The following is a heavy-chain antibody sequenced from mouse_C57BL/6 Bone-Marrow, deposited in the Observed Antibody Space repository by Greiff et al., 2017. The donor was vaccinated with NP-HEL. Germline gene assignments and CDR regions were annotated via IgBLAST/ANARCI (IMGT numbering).Heavy chain of an antibody. CDR1: GFTFSSYG. CDR3: ARRNYYGSSYLYAMDY. Sequence: EVQLQESGGDLVKPGGSLKLSCAASGFTFSSYGMSWVRQTPGKRLEWVATISSGGSYTYYPASVKGRFTISRDNAKNTLYLQMSSLKSEDTAMYYWARRNYYGSSYLYAMDYWGQGTSVTVSS. D-gene: IGHD1-1*01. J-gene: IGHJ4*01. CDR2: ISSGGSYT. V-gene: IGHV5-6*01.